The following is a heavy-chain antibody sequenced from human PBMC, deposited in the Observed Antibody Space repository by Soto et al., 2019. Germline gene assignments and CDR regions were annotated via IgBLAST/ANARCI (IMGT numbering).Heavy chain of an antibody. CDR3: ASFTMVRGVKDYYYGMDV. CDR2: IDPSDSYT. CDR1: GYSFTSYW. Sequence: LGESLKISCKGSGYSFTSYWISWVRQMPGKGLEWMGRIDPSDSYTNYSPSFQGHVTISADKSISTAYLQWSSLKASDTAMYYCASFTMVRGVKDYYYGMDVWGQGTTVTVSS. J-gene: IGHJ6*02. D-gene: IGHD3-10*01. V-gene: IGHV5-10-1*01.